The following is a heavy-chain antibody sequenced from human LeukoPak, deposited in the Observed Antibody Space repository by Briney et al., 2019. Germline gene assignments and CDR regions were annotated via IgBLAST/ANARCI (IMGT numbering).Heavy chain of an antibody. CDR3: ARLTVAEGYVDY. Sequence: SETLSLTCTVSSGSIRSSSYYWGWIRQPPGKGLEWIGSFYYTGSINYTPSLKSRVTLSVDTSTNQFSLRLSSVTAADTAVYYCARLTVAEGYVDYWGHGTLVIVSS. J-gene: IGHJ4*01. V-gene: IGHV4-39*01. D-gene: IGHD6-19*01. CDR1: SGSIRSSSYY. CDR2: FYYTGSI.